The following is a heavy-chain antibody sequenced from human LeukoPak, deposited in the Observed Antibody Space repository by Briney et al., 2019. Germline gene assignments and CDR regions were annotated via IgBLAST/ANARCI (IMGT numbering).Heavy chain of an antibody. CDR2: TSFDGSNT. J-gene: IGHJ6*02. CDR1: GFTFSSYA. V-gene: IGHV3-30*04. Sequence: GRSLRLSCAASGFTFSSYAMHWVRQAPGKGLGWVAFTSFDGSNTYYADSVKGRFTISRDNSNTTLYLQMNSLRADDTGLYYCAKDRGLFFHYYYGMDVWGQGTTVTVSS. D-gene: IGHD3-10*01. CDR3: AKDRGLFFHYYYGMDV.